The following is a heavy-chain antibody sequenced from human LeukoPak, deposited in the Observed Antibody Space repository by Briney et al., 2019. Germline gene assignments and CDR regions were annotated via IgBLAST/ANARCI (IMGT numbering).Heavy chain of an antibody. CDR1: GGSFSGYY. J-gene: IGHJ3*02. CDR2: INHSGST. V-gene: IGHV4-34*01. Sequence: SETLSLTCAVYGGSFSGYYWSWIRQPPGKGLEWIGEINHSGSTNYNPSLKSRVTTSVDTSKNQFSLKLSSVTAADTAVYYCARVGLWFGEVHAFDIWGQGTMVTVSS. CDR3: ARVGLWFGEVHAFDI. D-gene: IGHD3-10*01.